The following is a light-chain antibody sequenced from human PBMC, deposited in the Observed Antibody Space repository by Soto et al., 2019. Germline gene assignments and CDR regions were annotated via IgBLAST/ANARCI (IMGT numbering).Light chain of an antibody. V-gene: IGKV3-20*01. Sequence: EIVLTQSPGTLSLSPGERATLSCRASQSVSSSYLAWYQQKPGQAPRLLIYGASIRATGIPDRFSGSGSGTDFTLNISRLEPEDFTLYYCQQYGSSQSFGQGTKVEIK. CDR3: QQYGSSQS. CDR2: GAS. CDR1: QSVSSSY. J-gene: IGKJ1*01.